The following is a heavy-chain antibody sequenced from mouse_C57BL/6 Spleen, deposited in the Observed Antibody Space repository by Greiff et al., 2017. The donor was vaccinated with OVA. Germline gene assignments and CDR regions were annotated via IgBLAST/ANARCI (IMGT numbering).Heavy chain of an antibody. CDR2: INPGSGGT. Sequence: QVQLQQSGAELVRPGTSVKVSCKASGYAFTNYLIEWVKQRPGQGLEWIGVINPGSGGTNYNEKFKGKATLTADKSSSTAYMQLSSLTSEDSAVYFCAGGYGTRAMDYWGQGTSVTVSS. CDR1: GYAFTNYL. CDR3: AGGYGTRAMDY. J-gene: IGHJ4*01. D-gene: IGHD2-10*02. V-gene: IGHV1-54*01.